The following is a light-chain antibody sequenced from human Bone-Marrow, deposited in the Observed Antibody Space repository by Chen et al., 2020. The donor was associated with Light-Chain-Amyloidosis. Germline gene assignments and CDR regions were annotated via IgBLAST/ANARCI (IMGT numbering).Light chain of an antibody. J-gene: IGLJ3*02. CDR2: DVS. CDR3: TSYTSGSTRWV. CDR1: STDVGGYNY. V-gene: IGLV2-14*03. Sequence: QSALTQPASVSGSPGQSITISCTGTSTDVGGYNYVSWYQQHPGKAPKLMIYDVSNRPSGVSNRFSGSKSGNTASLTITGLQAEVEADYYCTSYTSGSTRWVIGGGTKLTVL.